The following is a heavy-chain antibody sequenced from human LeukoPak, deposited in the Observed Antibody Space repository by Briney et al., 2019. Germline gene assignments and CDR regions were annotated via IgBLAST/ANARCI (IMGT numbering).Heavy chain of an antibody. CDR3: ARRNWGSVEALDY. CDR1: GYSISSGYY. J-gene: IGHJ4*02. CDR2: IYHSGST. D-gene: IGHD7-27*01. V-gene: IGHV4-38-2*02. Sequence: SETLSLTCTVSGYSISSGYYWGWIRQPPGKGLEWIGYIYHSGSTYYNPSLKSRVTISVDRSKNQFSLKLSSVTAADTAVYYCARRNWGSVEALDYWGQGTLVTVSS.